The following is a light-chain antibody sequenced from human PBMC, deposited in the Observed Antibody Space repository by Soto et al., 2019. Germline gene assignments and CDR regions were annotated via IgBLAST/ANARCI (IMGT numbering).Light chain of an antibody. CDR3: ASYTTTSTLWV. V-gene: IGLV2-14*01. CDR2: EVN. Sequence: QSALTQPASVSGSPGQSITISCTGTSSDVGGYNHVSWYQHHPGKAPKVIIFEVNNRPSGISNCFSGSKSGNTGSLTISGLQDEDEADYYCASYTTTSTLWVFGGGTKLTVL. CDR1: SSDVGGYNH. J-gene: IGLJ3*02.